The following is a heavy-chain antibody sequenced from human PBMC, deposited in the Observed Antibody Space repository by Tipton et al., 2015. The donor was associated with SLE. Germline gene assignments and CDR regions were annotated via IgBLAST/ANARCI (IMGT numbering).Heavy chain of an antibody. Sequence: TLSLTCAVSGYSVSSSSYYWGWIRQHPGKGLEWIGEINHSGSTYYNPSLKSRVTISVDTSKNQFSLKLSSVTAADTAIYYCARDSPYDSSGYYSDYWGQGTQVTVSS. CDR1: GYSVSSSSYY. CDR2: INHSGST. D-gene: IGHD3-22*01. V-gene: IGHV4-39*07. CDR3: ARDSPYDSSGYYSDY. J-gene: IGHJ4*02.